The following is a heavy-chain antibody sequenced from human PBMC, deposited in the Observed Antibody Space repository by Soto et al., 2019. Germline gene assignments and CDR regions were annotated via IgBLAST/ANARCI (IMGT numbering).Heavy chain of an antibody. V-gene: IGHV1-18*01. Sequence: ASVKVSCKASGYTFTSYGISWVRQAPGQGLEWMGWISAYNGNTNYAQKLQGRVTMTTDTSTSTAYMELRSLRSDDTAVYYCERGGRGYDFWSCYPDPYYFDYWGQGTLVPVSS. CDR1: GYTFTSYG. J-gene: IGHJ4*02. CDR2: ISAYNGNT. D-gene: IGHD3-3*01. CDR3: ERGGRGYDFWSCYPDPYYFDY.